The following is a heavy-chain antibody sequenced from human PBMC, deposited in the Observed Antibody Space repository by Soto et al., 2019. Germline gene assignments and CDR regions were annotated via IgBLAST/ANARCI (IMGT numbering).Heavy chain of an antibody. CDR1: GYVFTNYF. CDR2: INPNGGGT. D-gene: IGHD6-13*01. V-gene: IGHV1-46*01. CDR3: AREVGSNSWSYYYGMDV. J-gene: IGHJ6*02. Sequence: QVQLVQSGAEVKKPGASVKVSCKASGYVFTNYFMHWVRQAPGQGLEWMGIINPNGGGTSYAQKFEGRVTMTRDSATSTVYTDLSSLRSEDTALYFCAREVGSNSWSYYYGMDVWGQGTSVTVFS.